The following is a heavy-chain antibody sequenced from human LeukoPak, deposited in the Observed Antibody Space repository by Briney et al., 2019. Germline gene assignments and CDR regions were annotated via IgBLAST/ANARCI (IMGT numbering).Heavy chain of an antibody. D-gene: IGHD3-22*01. V-gene: IGHV4-39*01. CDR2: VYYSGRT. Sequence: LETLSFTCTVSGGSISSSSYYWGWIRQPPGKGLEWIGSVYYSGRTYDNPSLKSRVTVSVDTSKSQFSLKLSSVTAADTAVYYCARLLYDRSGYYYFDYWGQGTLVTVSS. CDR1: GGSISSSSYY. J-gene: IGHJ4*02. CDR3: ARLLYDRSGYYYFDY.